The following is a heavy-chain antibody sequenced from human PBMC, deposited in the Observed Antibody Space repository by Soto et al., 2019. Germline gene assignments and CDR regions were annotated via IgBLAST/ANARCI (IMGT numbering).Heavy chain of an antibody. V-gene: IGHV3-23*01. Sequence: GSLRLSCAASGFTFSTYAMTWVRQAPGKGLEWVSIISSSGDGTYYVDSVKGRFTISRDNAKNSLYLQMNSLRAEDSAVYYCAREYAFLEWLLKENYYYYGMDVWGQGTTVTVSS. D-gene: IGHD3-3*02. J-gene: IGHJ6*02. CDR3: AREYAFLEWLLKENYYYYGMDV. CDR1: GFTFSTYA. CDR2: ISSSGDGT.